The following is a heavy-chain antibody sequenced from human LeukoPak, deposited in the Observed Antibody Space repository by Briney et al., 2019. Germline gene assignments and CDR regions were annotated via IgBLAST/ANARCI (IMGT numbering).Heavy chain of an antibody. CDR3: ARDLVSCDYGDYCDY. CDR2: ISSSSSTI. V-gene: IGHV3-48*01. D-gene: IGHD4-17*01. J-gene: IGHJ4*02. CDR1: GFTISSYG. Sequence: GGTLRLSCAASGFTISSYGMNWVRQAPGKGLEWVSYISSSSSTIYYADSVKGRFTISRDNAKNSLYLQMNSLRAEDTAVYYCARDLVSCDYGDYCDYWGQGTLVTVSS.